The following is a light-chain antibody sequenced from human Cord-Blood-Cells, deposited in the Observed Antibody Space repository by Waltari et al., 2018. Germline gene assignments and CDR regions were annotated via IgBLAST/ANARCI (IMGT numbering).Light chain of an antibody. CDR2: AAS. V-gene: IGKV1-39*01. Sequence: DIQMTQSPSSLSASVGDRVTITCRASQSISSYLNWYQQKPGKDPKLLIYAASSLQSWVPSRFSGSGSGTDFTLTISSLQPEDSATDYCQQSYSTPYTFGQGTKLEIK. CDR1: QSISSY. J-gene: IGKJ2*01. CDR3: QQSYSTPYT.